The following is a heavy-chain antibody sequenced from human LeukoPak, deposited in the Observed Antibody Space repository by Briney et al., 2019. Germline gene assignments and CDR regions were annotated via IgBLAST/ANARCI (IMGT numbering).Heavy chain of an antibody. CDR3: ARAYWNYVGALILDY. V-gene: IGHV4-59*11. Sequence: PSETLSLTCTVSGGSISSHYWSWIRQPPGKGLEWIGYIYYSGSTNYNPSLKSRVTISVDTSKNQFSQKLSSVTAADTAVYYCARAYWNYVGALILDYWGQGTLVTVSS. J-gene: IGHJ4*02. CDR2: IYYSGST. D-gene: IGHD1-7*01. CDR1: GGSISSHY.